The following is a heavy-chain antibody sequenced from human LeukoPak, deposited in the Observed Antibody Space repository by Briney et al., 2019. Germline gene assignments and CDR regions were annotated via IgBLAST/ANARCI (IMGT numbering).Heavy chain of an antibody. D-gene: IGHD1-7*01. J-gene: IGHJ4*02. CDR3: ASTGITGTTSYFDY. CDR1: GGSISSSSYY. V-gene: IGHV4-39*07. Sequence: PSETLSLTCTVYGGSISSSSYYWGWIRQPPGKGLEWIGSIYYSGSTYYNPSLKSRVTISVDTSKNQFSLKLSSVTAADTAVYYCASTGITGTTSYFDYWGQGTLVTVSS. CDR2: IYYSGST.